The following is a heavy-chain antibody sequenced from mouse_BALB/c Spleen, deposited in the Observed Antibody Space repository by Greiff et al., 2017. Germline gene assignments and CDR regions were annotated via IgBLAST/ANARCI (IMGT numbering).Heavy chain of an antibody. CDR2: ILPGSGST. CDR1: GYTFSSYW. D-gene: IGHD1-1*02. CDR3: ARRIYGHYFDY. J-gene: IGHJ2*01. V-gene: IGHV1-9*01. Sequence: QVQLQQSGAELMKPGASVKISCKATGYTFSSYWIEWVKQRPGHGLEWIGEILPGSGSTNYNEKFKGKATFTADTSSNTAYMQLSSLTSEDSAVYYCARRIYGHYFDYWGQGTTLTVSS.